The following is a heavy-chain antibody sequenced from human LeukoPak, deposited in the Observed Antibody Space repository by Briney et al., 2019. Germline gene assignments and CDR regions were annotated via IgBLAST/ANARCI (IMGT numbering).Heavy chain of an antibody. D-gene: IGHD3-22*01. V-gene: IGHV1-58*02. J-gene: IGHJ4*02. CDR3: AADHSSGYFDFDY. CDR1: GFTFTSSA. CDR2: IVVGSGNT. Sequence: SVKVSCKASGFTFTSSAMQWVRQARGQRLEWIGWIVVGSGNTNYAQKFQERVTITRDMSTSTAYMELSSLRSEDTAVYYCAADHSSGYFDFDYWGQGTLVTVSS.